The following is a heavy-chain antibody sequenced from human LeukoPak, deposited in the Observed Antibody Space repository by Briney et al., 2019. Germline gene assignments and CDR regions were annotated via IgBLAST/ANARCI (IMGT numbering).Heavy chain of an antibody. Sequence: ASVKVSCKASGYTFTSYGISWVRQAPGQGLEWMGWISAYNGNTNYAQKLQGRVTRTTDTSTSTAYMELRSLRSDDTAVYYCARDWAPLTGYYSAEYFQHWGQGTLVTVSS. D-gene: IGHD3-9*01. J-gene: IGHJ1*01. CDR2: ISAYNGNT. CDR3: ARDWAPLTGYYSAEYFQH. CDR1: GYTFTSYG. V-gene: IGHV1-18*01.